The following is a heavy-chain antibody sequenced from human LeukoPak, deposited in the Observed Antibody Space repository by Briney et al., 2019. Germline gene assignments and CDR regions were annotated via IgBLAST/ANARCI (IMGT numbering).Heavy chain of an antibody. V-gene: IGHV3-23*01. CDR2: ISGSGGST. CDR1: GFTFSSYA. Sequence: GGSLRLSCAASGFTFSSYAMSWVRQAPGKGLEWVSAISGSGGSTYYADSVKGRFTISRDNSKNTLYLQMNSLRAEDTAVYYCAKDRSRPSRITMVRGDIDYWGQGTLVTVSS. CDR3: AKDRSRPSRITMVRGDIDY. J-gene: IGHJ4*02. D-gene: IGHD3-10*01.